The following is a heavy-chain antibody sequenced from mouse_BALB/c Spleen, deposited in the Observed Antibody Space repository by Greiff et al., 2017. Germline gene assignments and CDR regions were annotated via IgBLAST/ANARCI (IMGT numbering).Heavy chain of an antibody. J-gene: IGHJ2*01. D-gene: IGHD1-1*01. CDR1: GYSITSDYA. CDR2: ISYSGST. Sequence: EVQLVESGPGLVKPSQSLSLTCTVTGYSITSDYAWNWIRQFPGNKLEWMGYISYSGSTSYNPSLKSRISITRDTSKNQFFLQLNSVTTEDTATYYCAQSPNYYGSTLFAYWGQGTTLTVSS. CDR3: AQSPNYYGSTLFAY. V-gene: IGHV3-2*02.